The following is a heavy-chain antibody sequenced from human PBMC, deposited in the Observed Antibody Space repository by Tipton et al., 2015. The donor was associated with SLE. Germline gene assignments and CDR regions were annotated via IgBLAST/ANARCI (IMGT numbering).Heavy chain of an antibody. Sequence: SLRLSCAASGFTFSIYWMSWVRQAPGKGLEWVANIKQDGSEKYHVDSVKGRFTISRDNAKNSLYLQMNSLRAEDTAVYYCARGLGTGDVWGKGTTVTVSS. CDR3: ARGLGTGDV. CDR2: IKQDGSEK. D-gene: IGHD2-8*02. J-gene: IGHJ6*04. V-gene: IGHV3-7*01. CDR1: GFTFSIYW.